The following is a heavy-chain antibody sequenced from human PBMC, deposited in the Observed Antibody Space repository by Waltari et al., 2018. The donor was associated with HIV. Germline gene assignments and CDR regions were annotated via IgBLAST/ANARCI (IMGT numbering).Heavy chain of an antibody. CDR2: IYYSGST. J-gene: IGHJ4*02. Sequence: QLQLQESGPGLVKPSETLSLTCTVSGGSISSSSYYWGWIRQPPGKGLEWIGSIYYSGSTYYNPSLKSRVTISVDTSKNQFSLKLSSVTAADTAVYYCAGGTVVTASFDYWGQGTLVTVSS. D-gene: IGHD2-15*01. CDR1: GGSISSSSYY. V-gene: IGHV4-39*01. CDR3: AGGTVVTASFDY.